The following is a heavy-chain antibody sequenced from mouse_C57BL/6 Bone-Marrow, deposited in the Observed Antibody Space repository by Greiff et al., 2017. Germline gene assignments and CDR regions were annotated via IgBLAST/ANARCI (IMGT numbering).Heavy chain of an antibody. V-gene: IGHV1-50*01. CDR1: GYTFTSYW. CDR2: IDPSDSCA. J-gene: IGHJ4*01. Sequence: VQLQQPGAALVKPGASVKLSCKASGYTFTSYWMQWVKQRPGQGLELIGEIDPSDSCANYNQKFTGKAILTLDTSSSTVYMQFSSRTSEDSAVYYCAGYFAMDYWGQGTSVTISS. CDR3: AGYFAMDY.